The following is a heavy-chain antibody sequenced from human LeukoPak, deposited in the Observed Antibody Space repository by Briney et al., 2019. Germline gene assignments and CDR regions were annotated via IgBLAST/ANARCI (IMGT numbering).Heavy chain of an antibody. CDR1: GFTFSNYW. CDR3: ARDGQVEIPFGY. CDR2: INSDGSST. V-gene: IGHV3-74*01. D-gene: IGHD5-24*01. J-gene: IGHJ4*02. Sequence: GGSLRLSCAASGFTFSNYWMDWVRQAPGKGLVWVSRINSDGSSTSYADSVKGRFTISRDNAKNTLYLQMNSLRAEDTAVYYCARDGQVEIPFGYWGQGTLVTVSS.